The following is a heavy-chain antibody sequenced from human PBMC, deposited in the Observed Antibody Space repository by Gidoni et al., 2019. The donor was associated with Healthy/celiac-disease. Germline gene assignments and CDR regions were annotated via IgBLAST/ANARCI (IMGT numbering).Heavy chain of an antibody. CDR3: ARGPFSSGSYARPFDY. Sequence: QVQLVQSGAEVKKPGASVKVSCTSSGYSFTGYYMHWVRQAPGQGLEWMGWINPNSGGTNYAQKFQGWVTMTRDTSISTAYMELSRLRSDDTAVYYCARGPFSSGSYARPFDYWGQGTLVTVSS. D-gene: IGHD1-26*01. J-gene: IGHJ4*02. V-gene: IGHV1-2*04. CDR2: INPNSGGT. CDR1: GYSFTGYY.